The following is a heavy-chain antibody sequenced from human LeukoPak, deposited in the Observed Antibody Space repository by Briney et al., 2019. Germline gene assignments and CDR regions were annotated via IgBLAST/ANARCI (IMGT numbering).Heavy chain of an antibody. D-gene: IGHD2-15*01. CDR3: ATERSGGTWFDP. CDR1: GYTFTTYH. J-gene: IGHJ5*02. V-gene: IGHV1-46*01. Sequence: ASVKVSCKASGYTFTTYHMHWVRQAPGQGLEWVGMIDTSDGNTNYAQKFLDRVTMTRDTSTSTVYMELSGLRSYDTAVFYCATERSGGTWFDPWGQGTLVTVSS. CDR2: IDTSDGNT.